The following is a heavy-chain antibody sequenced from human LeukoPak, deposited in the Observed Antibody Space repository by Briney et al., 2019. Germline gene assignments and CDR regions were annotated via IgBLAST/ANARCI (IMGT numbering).Heavy chain of an antibody. V-gene: IGHV4-59*01. Sequence: SETLSLTCSVSGGSISNYYWTWIRQSPEKGVEWIGYIQSIGGTNYNPSLKSQVTISVDTSKNQFSLRLTSVTAADTAVYYCARVITVRGVIFDYWGQGTLVTVSS. CDR3: ARVITVRGVIFDY. D-gene: IGHD3-16*01. CDR1: GGSISNYY. J-gene: IGHJ4*02. CDR2: IQSIGGT.